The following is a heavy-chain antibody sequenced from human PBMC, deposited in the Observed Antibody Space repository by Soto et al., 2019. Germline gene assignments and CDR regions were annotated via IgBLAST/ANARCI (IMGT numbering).Heavy chain of an antibody. J-gene: IGHJ4*02. CDR1: GYTFTGYY. V-gene: IGHV1-2*02. CDR3: ARERGDGYNSDY. D-gene: IGHD5-12*01. CDR2: INPNSGGT. Sequence: QVQLVQSGAEVKKPGASVKVSCKASGYTFTGYYMHWVRQAPGQGLEWMGWINPNSGGTNYAQKLQGRVTMTTDTSTSTAYMELRSLRSDDTAVYYCARERGDGYNSDYWGQGTLVTVSS.